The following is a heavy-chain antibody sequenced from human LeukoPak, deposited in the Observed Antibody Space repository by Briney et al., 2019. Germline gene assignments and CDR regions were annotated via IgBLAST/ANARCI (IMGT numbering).Heavy chain of an antibody. CDR3: VRDPVEMATFGGY. J-gene: IGHJ4*02. CDR2: IYYSGST. Sequence: PSETLSLTCTVSGGSLSSGDYYWSWIRQPPGTGLEWIGYIYYSGSTYYNPSLKSRVTISVDTSKNQFSLKLSSVTAADTAVYYCVRDPVEMATFGGYWGQGTLVTVSS. D-gene: IGHD5-24*01. V-gene: IGHV4-30-4*01. CDR1: GGSLSSGDYY.